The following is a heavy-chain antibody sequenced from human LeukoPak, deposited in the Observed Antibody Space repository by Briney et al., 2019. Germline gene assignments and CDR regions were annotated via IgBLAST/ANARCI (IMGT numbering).Heavy chain of an antibody. V-gene: IGHV3-20*04. CDR2: INWDGADT. J-gene: IGHJ4*02. D-gene: IGHD6-13*01. Sequence: PGVSLRLSCTDSGNNSADYGMSWVRQGARRGLEWVVRINWDGADTAYADSGKGRFTITRDHAKNSLLLQMKSLRAEDTGLYFCARDLSSSWYSLGYWGQGILVTVSS. CDR1: GNNSADYG. CDR3: ARDLSSSWYSLGY.